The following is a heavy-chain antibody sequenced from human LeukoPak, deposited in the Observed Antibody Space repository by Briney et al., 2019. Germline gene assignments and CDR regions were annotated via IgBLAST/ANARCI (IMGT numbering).Heavy chain of an antibody. V-gene: IGHV3-23*01. CDR3: GRHDSFIPF. Sequence: PAGGSLRLSCAASGFTFSDYAMTWVRQAAGKGPEWVSSISDTGRRTYYTDSVKGRFTISRDDSKKAVYLEMSTLRVEDTAIYFCGRHDSFIPFWGQGTLVTVSS. CDR2: ISDTGRRT. D-gene: IGHD3-16*02. CDR1: GFTFSDYA. J-gene: IGHJ4*02.